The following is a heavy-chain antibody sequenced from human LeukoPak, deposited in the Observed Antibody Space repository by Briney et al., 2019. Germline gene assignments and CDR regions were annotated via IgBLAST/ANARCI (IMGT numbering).Heavy chain of an antibody. D-gene: IGHD3-9*01. CDR1: GFTFSSYG. V-gene: IGHV3-30*02. CDR3: AKDRGYDILTGYYYYYYGMDV. Sequence: GGSLRLTCAASGFTFSSYGMHWVRQAPGKGLEWVAFIRYDGSNKYYADSVKGRFTISRDNSKNTLYLQMNSLRAEDTAVYYCAKDRGYDILTGYYYYYYGMDVWGQGTTVTVSS. CDR2: IRYDGSNK. J-gene: IGHJ6*02.